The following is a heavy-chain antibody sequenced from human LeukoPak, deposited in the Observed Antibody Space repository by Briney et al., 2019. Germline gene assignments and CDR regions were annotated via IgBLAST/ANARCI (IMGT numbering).Heavy chain of an antibody. D-gene: IGHD3-22*01. CDR1: GFTFSSYS. J-gene: IGHJ4*02. V-gene: IGHV3-21*01. CDR2: ISSTSSYI. CDR3: ATAYYDYSGYFPY. Sequence: GGSLRLSCAASGFTFSSYSMNWVRQAPGKGLEWVSSISSTSSYIYYADSVKGRFTISRDNAKNSLFLQMNSLRDVDTAVYYCATAYYDYSGYFPYWGQGILVTVSS.